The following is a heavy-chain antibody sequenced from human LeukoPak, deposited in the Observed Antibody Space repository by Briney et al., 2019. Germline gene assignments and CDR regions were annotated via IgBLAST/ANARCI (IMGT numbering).Heavy chain of an antibody. Sequence: SGGSLRLSCAASGFSFTNYWMSWVRQAPGKGLEWVANVKEDGTTKQYVDSVKGRFTISRDNAKNSLHLQMDSLRAEDTAVYYCVSQEVVPHWGQGTLVSVSS. CDR1: GFSFTNYW. CDR2: VKEDGTTK. J-gene: IGHJ4*02. D-gene: IGHD2-15*01. V-gene: IGHV3-7*01. CDR3: VSQEVVPH.